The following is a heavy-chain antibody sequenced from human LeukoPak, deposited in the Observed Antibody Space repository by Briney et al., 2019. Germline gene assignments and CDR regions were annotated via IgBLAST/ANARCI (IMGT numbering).Heavy chain of an antibody. CDR3: VRATVRGDYDTFYYYYMDV. CDR2: ISYDGSNK. Sequence: PGRSLRLSCAASGFTFSSYAMHWVRQAPGKGLEWVAVISYDGSNKYYADSVKGRFTISRDNSKNTLYLQMNSLRSEDTAVYYCVRATVRGDYDTFYYYYMDVWGKGTTVTISS. V-gene: IGHV3-30*04. D-gene: IGHD2-21*02. CDR1: GFTFSSYA. J-gene: IGHJ6*03.